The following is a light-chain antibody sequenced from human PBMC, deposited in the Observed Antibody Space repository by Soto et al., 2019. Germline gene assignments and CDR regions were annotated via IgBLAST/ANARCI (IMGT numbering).Light chain of an antibody. V-gene: IGKV3-20*01. CDR1: QSVSSSQ. J-gene: IGKJ2*01. Sequence: EIVLTQSPGTLSLSPGESATLSCRASQSVSSSQVAWYQQKPGQAPRLLSYGASRRATGIPDRFSGVGSETDFTLTISRLEPEDFAVYYCQQYDTSPHTFGQGTKLEIK. CDR2: GAS. CDR3: QQYDTSPHT.